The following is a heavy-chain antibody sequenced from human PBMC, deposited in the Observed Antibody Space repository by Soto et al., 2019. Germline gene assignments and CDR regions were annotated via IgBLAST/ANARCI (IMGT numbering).Heavy chain of an antibody. CDR3: ARDKTRTTGYSSGWWVL. V-gene: IGHV1-46*03. CDR2: INPSGGST. D-gene: IGHD6-19*01. J-gene: IGHJ4*02. CDR1: GYTFTSYY. Sequence: ASVKVSCKASGYTFTSYYMHWVRQSPGQGLEWMGIINPSGGSTSYAQKFQGRVTMTRDTSTSTVYMELSSLRSEDTAVYYCARDKTRTTGYSSGWWVLWRQGTLVTVSP.